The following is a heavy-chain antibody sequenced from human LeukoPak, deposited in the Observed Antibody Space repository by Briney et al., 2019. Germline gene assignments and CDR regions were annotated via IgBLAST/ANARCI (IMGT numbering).Heavy chain of an antibody. CDR1: GYTFTSYA. CDR3: ARAGYIVGVNPFKNWFDH. Sequence: ASVKVSCKASGYTFTSYAMNWVRQAPGQGLEWMGWINTNTGNPTYAQGFTGRFVFSLDTSVSTAYLQISSLKAEDTAVYYCARAGYIVGVNPFKNWFDHWGQGTLVTVSS. CDR2: INTNTGNP. D-gene: IGHD1-26*01. J-gene: IGHJ5*02. V-gene: IGHV7-4-1*02.